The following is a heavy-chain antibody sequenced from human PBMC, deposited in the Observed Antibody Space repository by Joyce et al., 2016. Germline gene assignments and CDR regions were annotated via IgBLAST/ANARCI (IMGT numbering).Heavy chain of an antibody. D-gene: IGHD3-22*01. V-gene: IGHV3-30*03. Sequence: QVHLVESGGGVVQPGRSLRLSCAASALTFSGYGMHWVRQAPGKGLEWVAVISYDGSKKYYVDSVKGRFTISRDNSKNALYLQMNSLRAEDTAVYYCARRGPYNSSGIFDYWGQGTLVTVSS. J-gene: IGHJ4*02. CDR1: ALTFSGYG. CDR2: ISYDGSKK. CDR3: ARRGPYNSSGIFDY.